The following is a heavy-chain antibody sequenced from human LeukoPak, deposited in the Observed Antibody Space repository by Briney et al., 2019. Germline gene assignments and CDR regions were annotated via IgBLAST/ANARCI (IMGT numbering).Heavy chain of an antibody. CDR3: AGLLTMEDYFYFYYMDV. Sequence: GESLKISCNGSGYIFTSYWISWVRQMPGNGLEWSGVIYPGDSDTRYSPSFQGQVTISAGKSISTAYLQWSSLKASDTATYYCAGLLTMEDYFYFYYMDVWGKGTTVTVSS. J-gene: IGHJ6*03. CDR1: GYIFTSYW. D-gene: IGHD4/OR15-4a*01. CDR2: IYPGDSDT. V-gene: IGHV5-51*01.